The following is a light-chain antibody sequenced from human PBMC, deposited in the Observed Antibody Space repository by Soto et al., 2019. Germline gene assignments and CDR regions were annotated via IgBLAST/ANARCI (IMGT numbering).Light chain of an antibody. CDR1: TSNIGSNY. J-gene: IGLJ1*01. V-gene: IGLV1-47*01. Sequence: QSVLTQPPSASGTPGQGVTISCSGSTSNIGSNYVYWYQQLPGTAPKLLIYRNNQWPSGVPDRFSGSRSGTSASLAIVGLRSEDEAIYYCAAWDASLSACVFGNGTKVTVL. CDR3: AAWDASLSACV. CDR2: RNN.